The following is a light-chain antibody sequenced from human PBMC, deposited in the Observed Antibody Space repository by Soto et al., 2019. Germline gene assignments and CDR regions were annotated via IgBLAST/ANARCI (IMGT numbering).Light chain of an antibody. CDR2: LGS. Sequence: DLVMTQSPLSLPVTPGEPASISCRSSQSLLHSNGYNYLDWYLQKPGQPPHLLIYLGSNRASGVPDRFSGSGSGTDFTLKISRVEAEDVGVYYCMQALQTPPTFGQGTKVEIK. CDR3: MQALQTPPT. CDR1: QSLLHSNGYNY. V-gene: IGKV2-28*01. J-gene: IGKJ1*01.